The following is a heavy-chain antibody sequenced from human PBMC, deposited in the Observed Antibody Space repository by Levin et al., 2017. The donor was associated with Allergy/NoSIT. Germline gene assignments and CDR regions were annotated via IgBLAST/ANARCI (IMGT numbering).Heavy chain of an antibody. CDR1: GYTFTNYY. D-gene: IGHD6-19*01. CDR2: INPSSGST. J-gene: IGHJ4*02. CDR3: ARRASALASTSYFDY. V-gene: IGHV1-46*01. Sequence: ASVKVSCKASGYTFTNYYINWVRQAPGQGLEWMGVINPSSGSTSYAQKFQGRVTMTRDTSTSTVYMELSSLRSEDTALYYCARRASALASTSYFDYWGQGTLVTVSS.